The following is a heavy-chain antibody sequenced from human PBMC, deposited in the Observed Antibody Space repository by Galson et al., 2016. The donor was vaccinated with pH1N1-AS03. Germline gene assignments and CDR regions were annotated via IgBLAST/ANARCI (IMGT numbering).Heavy chain of an antibody. D-gene: IGHD1-26*01. CDR1: GYTFTSYG. V-gene: IGHV1-18*04. CDR3: ARDWEPPMRMDCFDP. J-gene: IGHJ5*02. Sequence: SVKVSCKASGYTFTSYGISWVRQAPGQGLEWMGWVSGPDGETTYAENMEGRVTITTDTSTGTAYMELRSLRSDDTAVYYWARDWEPPMRMDCFDPGGQGTLVTVSS. CDR2: VSGPDGET.